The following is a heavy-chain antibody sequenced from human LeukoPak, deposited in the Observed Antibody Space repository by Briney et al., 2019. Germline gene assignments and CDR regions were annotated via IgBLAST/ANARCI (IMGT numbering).Heavy chain of an antibody. Sequence: SGGSLRLSCAASGFTFSSYGMHWVRQAPGKGLEWVAVISYDGSNKYYADSVKGRFTISRDNSKNTLYLQMNSLRAEDTAVYYCAKDSGGYDKDHYFDYWGQGTLVTVSS. CDR2: ISYDGSNK. CDR3: AKDSGGYDKDHYFDY. J-gene: IGHJ4*02. D-gene: IGHD5-12*01. CDR1: GFTFSSYG. V-gene: IGHV3-30*18.